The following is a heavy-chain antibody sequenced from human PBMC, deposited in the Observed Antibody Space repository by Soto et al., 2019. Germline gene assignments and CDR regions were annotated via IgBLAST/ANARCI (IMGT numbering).Heavy chain of an antibody. Sequence: PGESLKISCKGSGYSFTSYWIGWVRQMPGKGLEWMGIIYPGDSDTRYSPSFQGQVTISADKSISTAYLQWSSLKASDTAMHYCARQNSYCSSTSCYFGAPHAFDIWGQGTMVTVSS. V-gene: IGHV5-51*01. CDR2: IYPGDSDT. J-gene: IGHJ3*02. CDR1: GYSFTSYW. D-gene: IGHD2-2*01. CDR3: ARQNSYCSSTSCYFGAPHAFDI.